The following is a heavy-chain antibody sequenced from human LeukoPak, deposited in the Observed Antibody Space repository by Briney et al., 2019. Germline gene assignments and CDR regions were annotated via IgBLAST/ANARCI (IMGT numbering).Heavy chain of an antibody. V-gene: IGHV3-53*01. D-gene: IGHD6-19*01. CDR1: GFTVSSNY. CDR3: ARSSLKRQWLTPFDY. CDR2: IYSGGST. J-gene: IGHJ4*02. Sequence: GGSLRLSCAASGFTVSSNYMSRVRQAPGKGLEWVSVIYSGGSTYYADSVKGRFTISRDNSKNTLYLQMNSLRAEDTAVYYCARSSLKRQWLTPFDYWGQGTLVTVSS.